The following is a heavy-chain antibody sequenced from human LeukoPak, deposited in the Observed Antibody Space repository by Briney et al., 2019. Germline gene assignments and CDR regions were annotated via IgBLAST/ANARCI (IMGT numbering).Heavy chain of an antibody. CDR2: IYYSGNT. V-gene: IGHV4-39*01. Sequence: SETLSLTCTVSGGSISSSSYYWGWIRQPPGKGLEWIGSIYYSGNTYYNPSLKSRVAISVDTSKNQFSLKLSSVTAADTAVYYCARPQYYDYVWGSLSLGAFDIWGQGTMVTVSS. D-gene: IGHD3-16*01. J-gene: IGHJ3*02. CDR3: ARPQYYDYVWGSLSLGAFDI. CDR1: GGSISSSSYY.